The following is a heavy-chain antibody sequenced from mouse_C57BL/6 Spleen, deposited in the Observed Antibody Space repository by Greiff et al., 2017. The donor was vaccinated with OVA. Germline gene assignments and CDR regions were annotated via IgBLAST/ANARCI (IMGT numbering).Heavy chain of an antibody. CDR2: IDPETGGT. CDR3: TSSDLYAMDY. Sequence: VKLQESGAELVRPGASVTLSCKASGYTFTDYEMHWVKQTPVHGLEWIGAIDPETGGTAYNQKFKGKAILTADKSSSTAYMELRSLTSEDSAVYYCTSSDLYAMDYWGQGTSVTVSS. CDR1: GYTFTDYE. J-gene: IGHJ4*01. V-gene: IGHV1-15*01.